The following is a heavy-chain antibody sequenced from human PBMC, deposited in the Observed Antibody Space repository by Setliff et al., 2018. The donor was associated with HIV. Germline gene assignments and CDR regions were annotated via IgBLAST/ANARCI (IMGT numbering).Heavy chain of an antibody. Sequence: PSETLSLTCTVSGDSINSGDYYWSWIRQPPGKGLERIGYIYHSGSTHYNPSLNSRVAFSVDTSKNQFSLKLYSVTVADTAFYYCARADSSSWFFATFDIWGQGTMVTVSS. CDR1: GDSINSGDYY. D-gene: IGHD6-13*01. V-gene: IGHV4-30-4*01. J-gene: IGHJ3*02. CDR2: IYHSGST. CDR3: ARADSSSWFFATFDI.